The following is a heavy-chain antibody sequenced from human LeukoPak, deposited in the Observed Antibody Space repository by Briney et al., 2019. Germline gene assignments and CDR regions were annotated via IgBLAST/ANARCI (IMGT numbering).Heavy chain of an antibody. Sequence: TGGSLRLSCAASGFTVSSYYLSWVRQAPGKGLEWVSVIYSGGSTYYADSVKGRFTISRDNSKNTLYLQMNSLRAEDTAVYYCARGMYSSGWYPFDYWGQGTLATVSS. CDR3: ARGMYSSGWYPFDY. D-gene: IGHD6-19*01. CDR2: IYSGGST. V-gene: IGHV3-53*01. J-gene: IGHJ4*02. CDR1: GFTVSSYY.